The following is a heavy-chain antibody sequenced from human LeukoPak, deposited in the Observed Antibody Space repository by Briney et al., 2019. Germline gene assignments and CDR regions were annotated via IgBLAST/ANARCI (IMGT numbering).Heavy chain of an antibody. CDR2: ISAYNGNT. CDR3: ARDGIRFLEWLPAVYYYMDV. D-gene: IGHD3-3*01. Sequence: GASVKVSCTASGYTFTSYGISWVRQAPGQGLEWMGWISAYNGNTNYAQKLQGRVTMTTDTSTSTAYMELRSLRSDDTAVYYCARDGIRFLEWLPAVYYYMDVWGKGTTVTVSS. J-gene: IGHJ6*03. CDR1: GYTFTSYG. V-gene: IGHV1-18*01.